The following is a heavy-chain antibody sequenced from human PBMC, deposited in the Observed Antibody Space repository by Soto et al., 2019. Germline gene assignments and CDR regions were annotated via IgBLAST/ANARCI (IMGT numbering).Heavy chain of an antibody. V-gene: IGHV1-69*01. D-gene: IGHD3-16*02. CDR3: ASIVTYGRSLSQSSGMHV. Sequence: QVQLVQSGAEVKEPGSSVRVSCKASGGTFANFIMNWVRQTPGQGLEWMGGIVPMVGTPTYAVKFKFRVTISATGSTSPAYMELTSLGSEGTAGYDCASIVTYGRSLSQSSGMHVSG. CDR1: GGTFANFI. CDR2: IVPMVGTP. J-gene: IGHJ6*02.